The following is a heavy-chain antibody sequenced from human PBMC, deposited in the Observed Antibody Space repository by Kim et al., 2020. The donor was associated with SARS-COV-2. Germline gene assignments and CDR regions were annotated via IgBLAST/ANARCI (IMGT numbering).Heavy chain of an antibody. CDR1: GFTFSKYW. D-gene: IGHD3-3*02. Sequence: GGSLRLSCAASGFTFSKYWMHWVRQAPGKGLVWVSRLNSDGSTTTYADSVKGRFIISRDNAKNTLYLQMNSLRAEDTAVYYCAGSISHNWFDPWGQGTLVTVSS. V-gene: IGHV3-74*03. CDR3: AGSISHNWFDP. CDR2: LNSDGSTT. J-gene: IGHJ5*02.